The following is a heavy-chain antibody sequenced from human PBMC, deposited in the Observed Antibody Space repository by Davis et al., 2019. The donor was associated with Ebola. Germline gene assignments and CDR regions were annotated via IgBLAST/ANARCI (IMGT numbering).Heavy chain of an antibody. CDR2: IIPILGIA. J-gene: IGHJ6*02. D-gene: IGHD3/OR15-3a*01. V-gene: IGHV1-69*04. CDR3: ARWTAPFYYYGMDV. CDR1: GGTFSSYA. Sequence: SVKVSCKASGGTFSSYAISWVRQAPGQGLEWMGRIIPILGIANYAQKFQGRVTITADKSTSTAYMELSSLRSEDTAVYYCARWTAPFYYYGMDVWGQGTTVTVSS.